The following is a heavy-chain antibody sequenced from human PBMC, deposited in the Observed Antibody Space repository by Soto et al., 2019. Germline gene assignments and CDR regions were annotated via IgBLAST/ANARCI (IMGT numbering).Heavy chain of an antibody. CDR3: ARSGGSWTDAFDI. D-gene: IGHD2-15*01. CDR2: ISGSGGST. J-gene: IGHJ3*02. V-gene: IGHV3-23*01. CDR1: GFTFSSYA. Sequence: GGSLRLSCAASGFTFSSYAMSWVRQAPGKGLEWVSAISGSGGSTYYADSVKGRFTISRDNSKNTLYLQMNSLRAEDTAVYYCARSGGSWTDAFDIWGQGTMVTVSS.